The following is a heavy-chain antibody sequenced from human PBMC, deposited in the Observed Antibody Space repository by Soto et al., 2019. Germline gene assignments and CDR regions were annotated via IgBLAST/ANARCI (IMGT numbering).Heavy chain of an antibody. CDR3: ATDSPPSIVATGTLPLDS. CDR1: GYTSGNTFGNSG. CDR2: ISVYDGFT. V-gene: IGHV1-18*04. J-gene: IGHJ4*02. D-gene: IGHD6-13*01. Sequence: ASVKVSCKTSGYTSGNTFGNSGFSWERLAPGQGPEWMGWISVYDGFTKYVQKFQGRVTMTADASTSTIYMDLRSLRPDDTAMYYCATDSPPSIVATGTLPLDSWGQGTLVTVSS.